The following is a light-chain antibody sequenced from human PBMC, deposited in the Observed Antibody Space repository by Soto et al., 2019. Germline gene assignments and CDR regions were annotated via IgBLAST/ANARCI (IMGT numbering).Light chain of an antibody. Sequence: QSVLTQPPSASGTPGQRVTISCSGSSSNIGNNYVYWYQQFPGTAPKLLIYRNNQRPSGVPDRFSGSMSGTSASLAISGLRSEDEADYYCATWDDSLSGWVFGGGTKLTVL. CDR2: RNN. V-gene: IGLV1-47*01. CDR1: SSNIGNNY. J-gene: IGLJ3*02. CDR3: ATWDDSLSGWV.